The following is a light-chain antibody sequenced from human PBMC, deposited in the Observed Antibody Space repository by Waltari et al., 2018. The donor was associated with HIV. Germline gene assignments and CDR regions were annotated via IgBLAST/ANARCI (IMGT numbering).Light chain of an antibody. CDR2: RNK. CDR1: SSSIGSNY. CDR3: AAWDGSLSGWV. Sequence: QSVLTQPPSASGTPGQRVTISCSGSSSSIGSNYVYWYQQLPGPAPKLLIYRNKPRPSGVPDRFSGSKSGTSASLAISGLRPEDEADYYCAAWDGSLSGWVFGGGTKLTVL. V-gene: IGLV1-47*01. J-gene: IGLJ3*02.